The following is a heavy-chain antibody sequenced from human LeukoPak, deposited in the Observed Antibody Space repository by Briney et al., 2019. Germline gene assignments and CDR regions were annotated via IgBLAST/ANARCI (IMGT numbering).Heavy chain of an antibody. CDR3: ARAPLYCSSTSCFRAFDY. CDR1: GFTVSSNY. J-gene: IGHJ4*02. CDR2: IYSGGST. D-gene: IGHD2-2*01. Sequence: GGSLRLSCAAYGFTVSSNYMSWVRQAPGKGLEWVSVIYSGGSTYYADSVKGRFTISRDNSKNTLYLQMNSLRAEDTAVYYCARAPLYCSSTSCFRAFDYWGQGTLVTVSS. V-gene: IGHV3-53*01.